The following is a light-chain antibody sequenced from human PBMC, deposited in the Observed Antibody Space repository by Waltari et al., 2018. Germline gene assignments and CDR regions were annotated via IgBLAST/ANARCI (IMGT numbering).Light chain of an antibody. CDR2: EVS. CDR3: NSYTSSATYV. Sequence: QSALTQPASVSGSPGQSITISCTGTSSDVGGYKYVSWYQQPPGKAPKRMIYEVSNRPSWVSTRFSGSKSGNTASLTISGLQAEDEADYYCNSYTSSATYVFGTGTKVTVL. J-gene: IGLJ1*01. V-gene: IGLV2-14*01. CDR1: SSDVGGYKY.